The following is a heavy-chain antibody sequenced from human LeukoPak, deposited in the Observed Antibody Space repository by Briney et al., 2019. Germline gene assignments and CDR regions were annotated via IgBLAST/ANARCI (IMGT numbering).Heavy chain of an antibody. CDR2: IYYSGST. CDR1: GDSISSYY. CDR3: VRDNGGSSDAFDI. J-gene: IGHJ3*02. D-gene: IGHD2-8*01. V-gene: IGHV4-59*01. Sequence: SETLSLTCAVSGDSISSYYWSWVRQPPGKGLEWIGYIYYSGSTNYNPSLKSRVTISVDTSKNQFSLKLSSVTAADTAVYYCVRDNGGSSDAFDIWGQGTMVTVSS.